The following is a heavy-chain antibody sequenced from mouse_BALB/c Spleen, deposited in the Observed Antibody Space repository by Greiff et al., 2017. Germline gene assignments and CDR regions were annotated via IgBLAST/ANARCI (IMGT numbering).Heavy chain of an antibody. CDR1: GFTFSDYG. J-gene: IGHJ1*01. D-gene: IGHD1-1*01. V-gene: IGHV5-15*02. CDR2: ISNLAYSI. CDR3: ARDRGYYYGSSYGYFDV. Sequence: EVMLVESGGGLVQPGGSRKLSCAASGFTFSDYGMAWVRQAPGKGPEWVAFISNLAYSIYYADTVTGRFTISRENAKNTLYLEMSSLRSEDTAMYYCARDRGYYYGSSYGYFDVGGAGTTVTVSS.